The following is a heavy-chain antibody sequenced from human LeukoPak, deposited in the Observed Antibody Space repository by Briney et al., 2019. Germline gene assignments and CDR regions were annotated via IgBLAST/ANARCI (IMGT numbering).Heavy chain of an antibody. CDR1: GGSFSGYY. Sequence: PSETLSLTCAVYGGSFSGYYWSWIRQPPGKGLEWIGEINHSGSTNYNPSLKSRVTISVDTSKNQFSLKLSSVTAADMAVYYCAGVVDTALGWFDPWGQGTLVTVSS. J-gene: IGHJ5*02. CDR3: AGVVDTALGWFDP. V-gene: IGHV4-34*01. D-gene: IGHD5-18*01. CDR2: INHSGST.